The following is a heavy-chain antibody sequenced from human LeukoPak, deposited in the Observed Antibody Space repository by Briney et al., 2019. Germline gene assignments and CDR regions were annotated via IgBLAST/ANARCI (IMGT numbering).Heavy chain of an antibody. CDR2: IIPIFGTA. V-gene: IGHV1-69*05. CDR3: ARTNWNPYYYYYYMDV. CDR1: GGTFSSYA. Sequence: SVKVSCKASGGTFSSYAISWVRQAPGQGLEWMGGIIPIFGTANYAQKFQGRATITTDESTSTAYMELSSLRSEDTAVYYCARTNWNPYYYYYYMDVWGKGTTVTVSS. J-gene: IGHJ6*03. D-gene: IGHD1-20*01.